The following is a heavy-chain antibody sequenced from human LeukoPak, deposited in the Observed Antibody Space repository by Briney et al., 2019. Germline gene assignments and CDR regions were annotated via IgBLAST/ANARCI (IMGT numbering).Heavy chain of an antibody. CDR3: ASSTFVPAFDY. J-gene: IGHJ4*02. CDR1: GFTVSYYY. CDR2: IYSGGST. Sequence: PGGSLRLSCAASGFTVSYYYMNWVRQAPGKGLEWVSIIYSGGSTYYADSVRGRFSISRDKSKSTIYLQMNSLRAEDTAVYYCASSTFVPAFDYWGQGTLVTVSS. D-gene: IGHD2-2*01. V-gene: IGHV3-53*01.